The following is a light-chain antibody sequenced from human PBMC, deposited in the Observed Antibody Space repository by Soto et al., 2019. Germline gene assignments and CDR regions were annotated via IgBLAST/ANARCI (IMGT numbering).Light chain of an antibody. CDR2: GAS. CDR3: HQYDHWPQT. J-gene: IGKJ1*01. Sequence: EVVMTKSPATLSVSPGERATLSCGASQSVRSYLAWYQQKPGQAPRLLIHGASTRAPGIPARFSGSGSGTDFTLTISSLQSEDFAVYYCHQYDHWPQTFGQGTKVDIK. CDR1: QSVRSY. V-gene: IGKV3-15*01.